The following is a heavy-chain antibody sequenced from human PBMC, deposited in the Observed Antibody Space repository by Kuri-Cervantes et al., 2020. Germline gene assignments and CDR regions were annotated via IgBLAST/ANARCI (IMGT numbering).Heavy chain of an antibody. J-gene: IGHJ5*02. CDR2: MNPNSGNT. V-gene: IGHV1-8*03. Sequence: ASVKVSCKASGYTFTSYDINWVRQATGQGLEWMGWMNPNSGNTGYAQKFQGRVTITTDTSTSTAYMELRSLRSDDTAVYYCTVLGWGPRNWFDPWGQGTLVTVSS. D-gene: IGHD1-26*01. CDR1: GYTFTSYD. CDR3: TVLGWGPRNWFDP.